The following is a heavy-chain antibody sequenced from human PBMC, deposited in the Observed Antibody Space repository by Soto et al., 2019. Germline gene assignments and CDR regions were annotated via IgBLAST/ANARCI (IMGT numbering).Heavy chain of an antibody. CDR2: IYYSGST. D-gene: IGHD3-10*01. Sequence: SETLSLTCTVSGGSISSGGYYWSWIRQHPGKGLEWIGYIYYSGSTYYNPSLKSRVTISVDTSKNQFSLKLSSVTAADTAVYYCAAGGSGSYLSYWGQGTLVTVSS. J-gene: IGHJ4*02. CDR1: GGSISSGGYY. CDR3: AAGGSGSYLSY. V-gene: IGHV4-31*03.